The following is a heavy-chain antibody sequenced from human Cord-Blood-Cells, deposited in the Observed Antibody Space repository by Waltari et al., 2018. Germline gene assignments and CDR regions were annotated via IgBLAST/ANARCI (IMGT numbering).Heavy chain of an antibody. Sequence: QLQLQEPGPGLVKPSETLSLTCTVSGGSISSSSYSWVWIRQPAGKGLAWIGSIYYSGSTYYHPSLKSRVTISVDTSKTQFSLKLSSVTAADTAVYYCARRLDDAFDIWGQGTMVTVSS. J-gene: IGHJ3*02. CDR3: ARRLDDAFDI. CDR1: GGSISSSSYS. CDR2: IYYSGST. V-gene: IGHV4-39*01. D-gene: IGHD1-1*01.